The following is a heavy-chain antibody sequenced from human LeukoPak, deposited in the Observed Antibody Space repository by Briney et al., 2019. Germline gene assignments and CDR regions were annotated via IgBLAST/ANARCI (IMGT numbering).Heavy chain of an antibody. J-gene: IGHJ4*02. CDR2: IKSKTDGGTT. CDR1: GFTFSDHY. V-gene: IGHV3-15*01. D-gene: IGHD6-13*01. Sequence: GGSLRPSCAASGFTFSDHYMDWVRQAPGKGLEWVGRIKSKTDGGTTDYAAPVKGRFTISRDDSKNTLYLQMNSLKTEDTAVYYCTTVWQQLVSPRDYWGQGTLVTVSS. CDR3: TTVWQQLVSPRDY.